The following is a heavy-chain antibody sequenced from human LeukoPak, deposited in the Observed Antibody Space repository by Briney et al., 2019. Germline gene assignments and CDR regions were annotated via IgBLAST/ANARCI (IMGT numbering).Heavy chain of an antibody. Sequence: GGSLRLSCAASGFTVCGNYMSWVRQAPGKGLEWVSVIYSGGSTYYADSVKGRFTISRDNSKNTLYLQMNSLRAEDTAVYYCARNHDDYSSSWYYFDYWGQGTLVTVSS. CDR2: IYSGGST. V-gene: IGHV3-66*01. CDR3: ARNHDDYSSSWYYFDY. D-gene: IGHD6-13*01. J-gene: IGHJ4*02. CDR1: GFTVCGNY.